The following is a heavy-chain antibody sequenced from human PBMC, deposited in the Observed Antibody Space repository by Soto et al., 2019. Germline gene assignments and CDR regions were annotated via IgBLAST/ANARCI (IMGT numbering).Heavy chain of an antibody. J-gene: IGHJ4*02. D-gene: IGHD2-8*01. Sequence: GGSLRLSCAASGFTFSSYAMSWVRQAPGKGLEWVSAISGSGGSTYYADSVKGRFTISRDNSKNTLYLQMNSLRAEDTAVYYCAKDGLGYCTNGVCFGDYWGQGTLVTVSS. V-gene: IGHV3-23*01. CDR1: GFTFSSYA. CDR3: AKDGLGYCTNGVCFGDY. CDR2: ISGSGGST.